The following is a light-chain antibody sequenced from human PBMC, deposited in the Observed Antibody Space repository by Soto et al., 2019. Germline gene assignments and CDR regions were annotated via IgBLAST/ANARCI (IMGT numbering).Light chain of an antibody. CDR2: EGS. CDR3: CSYAGSGTYV. V-gene: IGLV2-23*01. J-gene: IGLJ1*01. Sequence: QSVLTQPASVSGSPGQSITISCTKTSSDVGSYNLVSWYQQHPAKAPKLIIYEGSKRPSAVSSRFSGSDSGNTASLTISGLQAEDEADYYCCSYAGSGTYVFGGGTKRTVL. CDR1: SSDVGSYNL.